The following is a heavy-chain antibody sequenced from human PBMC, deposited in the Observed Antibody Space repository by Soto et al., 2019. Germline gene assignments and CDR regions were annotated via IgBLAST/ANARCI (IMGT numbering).Heavy chain of an antibody. CDR1: GFTFRNYA. CDR3: ARGDREHIAVVVGVRPGEYGVDV. CDR2: ISYDGSNK. V-gene: IGHV3-30-3*01. J-gene: IGHJ6*02. D-gene: IGHD2-15*01. Sequence: QVQLVESGGGVVQPGRSLRLSCAASGFTFRNYAMHWVRQAPGKGLECVAVISYDGSNKFYRDYVKGRFTISRDNSKNTLYLQINSLRYEDTAVYYCARGDREHIAVVVGVRPGEYGVDVWGQGTTVTVSS.